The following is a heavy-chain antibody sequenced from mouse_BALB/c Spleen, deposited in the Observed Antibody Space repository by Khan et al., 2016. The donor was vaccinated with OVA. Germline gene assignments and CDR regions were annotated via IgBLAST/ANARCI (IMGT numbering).Heavy chain of an antibody. Sequence: EVKLEESGPGLVKPSQSLSLTCTVTGYSITSGYAWNWIRQFPGDKLEWMGYISYSGVSSYTPSLKSRISITRETSKNQFFLHLNSVTTEDTATDYCARGNYYGYYFDYWGQGTTLTVSS. CDR3: ARGNYYGYYFDY. J-gene: IGHJ2*01. V-gene: IGHV3-2*02. CDR2: ISYSGVS. CDR1: GYSITSGYA. D-gene: IGHD1-1*01.